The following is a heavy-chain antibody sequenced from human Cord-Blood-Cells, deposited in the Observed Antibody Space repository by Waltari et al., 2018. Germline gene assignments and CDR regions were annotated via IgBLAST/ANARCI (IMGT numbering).Heavy chain of an antibody. V-gene: IGHV4-34*01. CDR3: ARVRHGFYFDY. J-gene: IGHJ4*02. CDR2: INHSGST. Sequence: HVQLQQWGAGLLKPSETLSLTCAAYGGSSSGYYLSWIRQPPGKGREWIGEINHSGSTNYNPSLQSRGTIPVDTSKNQFSLKLSSVTAADTAVYYCARVRHGFYFDYWGQGTLVTVSS. CDR1: GGSSSGYY.